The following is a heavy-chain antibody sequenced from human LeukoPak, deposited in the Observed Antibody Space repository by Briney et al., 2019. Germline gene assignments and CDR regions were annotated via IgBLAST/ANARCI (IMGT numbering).Heavy chain of an antibody. CDR2: IINSGDTI. D-gene: IGHD1-26*01. V-gene: IGHV3-48*04. J-gene: IGHJ4*02. Sequence: PGGSLRLSCAASGFTFSSYWMSWVRQAPGKGLEWISYIINSGDTIYYADSVKGRFTISRDNAKNSLFLQMNSLRAEDTAVYYCAKRAYSGSFLDDWGQGTLVTVSS. CDR1: GFTFSSYW. CDR3: AKRAYSGSFLDD.